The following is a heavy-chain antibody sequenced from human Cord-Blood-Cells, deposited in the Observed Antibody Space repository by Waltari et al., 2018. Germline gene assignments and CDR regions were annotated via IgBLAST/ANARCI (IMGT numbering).Heavy chain of an antibody. CDR1: GFTFGDYA. V-gene: IGHV3-49*04. CDR3: TRDFSYYYDSSGYYYFDY. Sequence: EVQLVESGGGLVQPGRSLRLSCTASGFTFGDYAMSWVRQAPGKGLEWVGFIRCKAYGGTTEYAASVKGRFTISRDDSKSIAYLQMNSLTTEDTAVYYCTRDFSYYYDSSGYYYFDYWGQGTLVTVSS. CDR2: IRCKAYGGTT. J-gene: IGHJ4*02. D-gene: IGHD3-22*01.